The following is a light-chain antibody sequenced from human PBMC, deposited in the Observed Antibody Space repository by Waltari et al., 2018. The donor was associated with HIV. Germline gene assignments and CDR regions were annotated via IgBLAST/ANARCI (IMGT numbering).Light chain of an antibody. J-gene: IGLJ2*01. CDR3: QSYDSSLTVVI. V-gene: IGLV1-40*01. CDR2: GNS. CDR1: SSNIGAGYD. Sequence: SGAPGQRVTISCTGSSSNIGAGYDVHWYQQVPGTAPKLLIFGNSNRPSGVPDRFSGSKSATSASLAITGLQAEDEADYYCQSYDSSLTVVIFGGGTKLTVL.